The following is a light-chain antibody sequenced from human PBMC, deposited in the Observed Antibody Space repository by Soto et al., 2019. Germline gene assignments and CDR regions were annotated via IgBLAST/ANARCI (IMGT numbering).Light chain of an antibody. CDR3: QQYGSSPPIT. CDR1: QGVSSSY. V-gene: IGKV3-20*01. CDR2: GTS. J-gene: IGKJ5*01. Sequence: EIVFTQSPGTLSLSTGERATLSCRASQGVSSSYLAWYQQIPGQSPRLLLYGTSSRATGVPDRFSGSGSGTDFTLTISRLEPEDFAVYYCQQYGSSPPITFGQGTRLEIK.